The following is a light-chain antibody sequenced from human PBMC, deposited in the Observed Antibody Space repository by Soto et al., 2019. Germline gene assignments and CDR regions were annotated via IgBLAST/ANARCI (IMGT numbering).Light chain of an antibody. CDR1: QSVSSNF. CDR3: QQYHTSPRT. CDR2: GAS. V-gene: IGKV3-20*01. Sequence: EIVFTQSPGTLSLSPGEGAPLSCRASQSVSSNFLAWYQEKPGQAPRLLIYGASSRATGIPDRFSGSGSGTDFTLTISRLEPEDFAVYYCQQYHTSPRTFGQGTKVDIK. J-gene: IGKJ2*01.